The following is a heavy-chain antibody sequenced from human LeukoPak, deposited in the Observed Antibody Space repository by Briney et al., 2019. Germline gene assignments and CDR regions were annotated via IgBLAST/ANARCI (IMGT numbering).Heavy chain of an antibody. CDR2: IWYDGSNK. D-gene: IGHD2-2*01. J-gene: IGHJ6*04. CDR3: ARDELYCSSTSCYYYYGMDV. V-gene: IGHV3-33*01. CDR1: GFTFSSYG. Sequence: GGSLRPSCAASGFTFSSYGMHWARQAPGKGLEWVAVIWYDGSNKYYADSVKGRFTISRDNSKNTLYLQMNSLRAEDTAVYYCARDELYCSSTSCYYYYGMDVWGKGTTVTVSS.